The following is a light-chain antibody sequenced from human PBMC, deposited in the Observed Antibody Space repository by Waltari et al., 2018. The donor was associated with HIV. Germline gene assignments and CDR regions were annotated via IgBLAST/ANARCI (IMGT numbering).Light chain of an antibody. Sequence: EIQMTQSPSTLSAFVGDRVTITCRASQSIKTWLAWYQQKPGKAPKLLIYKASSLEIGVPSRFSGSGSGTEFTLTISSLQPDDFATYYCQQSYTTVWTFGQGTKVEI. J-gene: IGKJ1*01. CDR3: QQSYTTVWT. CDR2: KAS. V-gene: IGKV1-5*03. CDR1: QSIKTW.